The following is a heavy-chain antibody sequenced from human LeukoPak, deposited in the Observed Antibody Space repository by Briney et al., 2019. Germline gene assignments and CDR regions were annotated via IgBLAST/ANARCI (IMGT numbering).Heavy chain of an antibody. V-gene: IGHV3-21*04. CDR1: GFTFSSYS. J-gene: IGHJ5*02. Sequence: GGSLRLSCAASGFTFSSYSMNWVRQAPGKGLEWVSSISSSSSYIYYADSVKGRFTISRDNAKNSLYLQMNSLRAEDTAVYYCARQYCSSTSCYAGGSRYDWFDPWGQGTLVTVSS. CDR3: ARQYCSSTSCYAGGSRYDWFDP. CDR2: ISSSSSYI. D-gene: IGHD2-2*01.